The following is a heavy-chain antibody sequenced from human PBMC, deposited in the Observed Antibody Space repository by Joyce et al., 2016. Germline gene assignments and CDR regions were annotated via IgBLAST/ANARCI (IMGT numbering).Heavy chain of an antibody. Sequence: QVQLVESGGGFVKPGGSLRLSCAVSGVSFGDFYMGWIRQAPGKGLGWLSYISRNGGTIEYADSVKGRFTVSRDNAKNSLFLQMNSLRAEDTAVYYCARGGCSSTSCYYEGAFDIWGQGTVVTVS. CDR3: ARGGCSSTSCYYEGAFDI. D-gene: IGHD2-2*01. CDR2: ISRNGGTI. CDR1: GVSFGDFY. J-gene: IGHJ3*02. V-gene: IGHV3-11*01.